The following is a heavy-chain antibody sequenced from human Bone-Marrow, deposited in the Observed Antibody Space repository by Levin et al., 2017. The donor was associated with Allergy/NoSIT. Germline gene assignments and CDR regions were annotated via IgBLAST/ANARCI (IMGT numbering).Heavy chain of an antibody. J-gene: IGHJ5*02. D-gene: IGHD5-24*01. CDR3: ARDQLRSATIGARWFDP. Sequence: GGSLRLSCAASGFTFSNSWMSWVRQTPGKGLEWVANIKEDGSEKYYVDSVKGRFTISRDNAKNSLYVQMNSLRAEDTAVYYCARDQLRSATIGARWFDPWGQGTLVIVSS. CDR1: GFTFSNSW. CDR2: IKEDGSEK. V-gene: IGHV3-7*01.